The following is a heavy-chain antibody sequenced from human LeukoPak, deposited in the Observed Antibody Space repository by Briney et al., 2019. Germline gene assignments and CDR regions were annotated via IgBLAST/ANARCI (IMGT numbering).Heavy chain of an antibody. CDR2: ISSDGINK. V-gene: IGHV3-30*04. CDR1: GFTFNKYA. J-gene: IGHJ4*02. CDR3: ARAGEDDYNAD. Sequence: GGSLRLSCAASGFTFNKYAMHWVRQAPAKGLEWMSVISSDGINKYYADSVKGRFTISRDNAKNSLYLQMNSLRGEDTAVYYCARAGEDDYNADWGQGTLVTVSS. D-gene: IGHD5-24*01.